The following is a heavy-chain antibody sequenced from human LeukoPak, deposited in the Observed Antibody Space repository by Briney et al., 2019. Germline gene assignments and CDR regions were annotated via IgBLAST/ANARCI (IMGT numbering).Heavy chain of an antibody. CDR1: GDSISSSY. CDR2: LSNSGSS. Sequence: KPSETLSLTCSVSGDSISSSYWSWIRQSPGRGLEWIGYLSNSGSSTYNPSLKSRVTISVETPKNRFSLDLTSVTDADTAVYYCARSRYYGLRSGYSGGFYHMDAWGKGTTVIVSS. V-gene: IGHV4-59*01. CDR3: ARSRYYGLRSGYSGGFYHMDA. J-gene: IGHJ6*03. D-gene: IGHD3-3*01.